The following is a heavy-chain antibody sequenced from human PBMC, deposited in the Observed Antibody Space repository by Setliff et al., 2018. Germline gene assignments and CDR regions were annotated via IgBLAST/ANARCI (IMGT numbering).Heavy chain of an antibody. J-gene: IGHJ3*02. Sequence: PSETLSLTCAVSYYSISSGYYWGWIRQPPGKGLEWIESMYHSGSTYYSPSLESRVTISVDMSKNHLSLKLSSVTAADTAVYYCARHIWGAKMQLPHDVFDIWGQGTMVTVSS. CDR1: YYSISSGYY. CDR3: ARHIWGAKMQLPHDVFDI. V-gene: IGHV4-38-2*01. D-gene: IGHD2-2*01. CDR2: MYHSGST.